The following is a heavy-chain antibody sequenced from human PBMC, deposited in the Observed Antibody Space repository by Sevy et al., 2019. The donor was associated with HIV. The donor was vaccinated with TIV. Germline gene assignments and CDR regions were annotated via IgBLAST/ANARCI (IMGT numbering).Heavy chain of an antibody. V-gene: IGHV3-7*03. CDR1: GFTFSNYW. CDR2: IKVDGSEK. CDR3: ARDCSSTTCLWGLDV. J-gene: IGHJ6*02. D-gene: IGHD2-2*01. Sequence: GGSLRLSCAASGFTFSNYWMTWVRQAPGKGLEWVANIKVDGSEKYYVYSVKGRFTISRDNAKNSLYLQMNSLRAEDTAVYHCARDCSSTTCLWGLDVWGQGTTVTVSS.